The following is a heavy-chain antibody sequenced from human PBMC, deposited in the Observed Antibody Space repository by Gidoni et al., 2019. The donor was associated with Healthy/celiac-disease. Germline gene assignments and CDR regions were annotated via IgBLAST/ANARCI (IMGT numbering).Heavy chain of an antibody. CDR2: ISGSGGST. Sequence: EVQLLESGGGLVQPGGSLRLPCAASGFPFSSYAMSWVRQAPGKGLEWVSAISGSGGSTYYADSVKGRFTISRDNSKNTLYLQMNSLRAEDTAVYYCAKGTYDSSVLDYWGQGTLVTVSS. CDR3: AKGTYDSSVLDY. CDR1: GFPFSSYA. V-gene: IGHV3-23*01. J-gene: IGHJ4*02. D-gene: IGHD3-22*01.